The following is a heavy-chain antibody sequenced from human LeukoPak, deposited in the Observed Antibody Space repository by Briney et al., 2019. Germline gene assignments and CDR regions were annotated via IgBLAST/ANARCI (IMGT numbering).Heavy chain of an antibody. CDR1: GGSIRSSSYY. CDR2: IYDRGST. Sequence: KSSETLSLTCTVSGGSIRSSSYYWGWIRQPPGKGLEWIGSIYDRGSTYYNPSLKSRVTISVDTSKNQFSLKLSSVTAADTAVYYCARHDSSGPYNAFDIWGRGTMVAVSS. D-gene: IGHD3-22*01. CDR3: ARHDSSGPYNAFDI. V-gene: IGHV4-39*01. J-gene: IGHJ3*02.